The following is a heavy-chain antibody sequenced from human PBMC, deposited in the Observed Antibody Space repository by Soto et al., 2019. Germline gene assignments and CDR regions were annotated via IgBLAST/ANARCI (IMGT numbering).Heavy chain of an antibody. CDR2: ISSSSSTI. CDR1: GFTFSTYN. J-gene: IGHJ4*02. Sequence: GGSLRLSCAASGFTFSTYNMNWVRQAPGKGLEWVSYISSSSSTISYADSVKGRFTISRDNAKNSLYLQMNSLRAEDTAVYYCARAFSEWGQGTLVTVSS. V-gene: IGHV3-48*01. CDR3: ARAFSE.